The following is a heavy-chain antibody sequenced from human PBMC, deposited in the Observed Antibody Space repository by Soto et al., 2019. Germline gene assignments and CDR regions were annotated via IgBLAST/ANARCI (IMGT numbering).Heavy chain of an antibody. CDR3: ARGHYDFWSGPTGNRGPNWFDP. CDR2: IYYSGST. Sequence: PSETLSLTCTVSGGSISSYYWSWIRQPPGKGLEWIGYIYYSGSTNYNPSLKSRVTISVDTSKNQFSLKLSSVTTADTAVYYCARGHYDFWSGPTGNRGPNWFDPWGQGTLVTVSS. CDR1: GGSISSYY. J-gene: IGHJ5*02. D-gene: IGHD3-3*01. V-gene: IGHV4-59*01.